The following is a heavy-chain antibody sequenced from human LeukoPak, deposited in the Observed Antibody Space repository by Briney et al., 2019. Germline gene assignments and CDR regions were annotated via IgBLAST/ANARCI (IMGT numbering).Heavy chain of an antibody. CDR1: GESFSDYQ. CDR3: ARGRGRLDY. J-gene: IGHJ4*02. D-gene: IGHD3-10*01. Sequence: PSETLSLTCAVYGESFSDYQWTWIRQPPGKGLEWIGEMNHSGGTKHNPSLRSRLTISVDTPKNQFSLKLTSLTAADTAVYYCARGRGRLDYWGQETLVTVSS. V-gene: IGHV4-34*01. CDR2: MNHSGGT.